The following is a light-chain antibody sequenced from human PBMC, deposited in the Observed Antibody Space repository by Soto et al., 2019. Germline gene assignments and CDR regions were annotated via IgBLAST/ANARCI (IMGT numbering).Light chain of an antibody. J-gene: IGKJ4*01. V-gene: IGKV3-20*01. CDR3: QQYSSSPLT. CDR2: GVS. Sequence: EIVLAQSPGTLSLSPGESATLSCRASQSVSNTYLAWYQQKPGQAPRLLIYGVSSRATGIPDRFSGSGSGTDFTLTISRLEPEDFAVYYCQQYSSSPLTFGGGTKVEVK. CDR1: QSVSNTY.